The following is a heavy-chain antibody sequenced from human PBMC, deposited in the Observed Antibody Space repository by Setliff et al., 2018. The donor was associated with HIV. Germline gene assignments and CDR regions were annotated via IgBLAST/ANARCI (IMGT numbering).Heavy chain of an antibody. D-gene: IGHD3-3*01. CDR2: IKTDGSEK. Sequence: GGSLRLSCAASGFTFSSYWMSWVRQAPGKGPEWVANIKTDGSEKVYVDSVKGRFTISRDNAKNSLYLQMNSLRAEDTAVYYCVRGPGGIFDAFDVWGQGTMVTVSS. CDR1: GFTFSSYW. CDR3: VRGPGGIFDAFDV. V-gene: IGHV3-7*01. J-gene: IGHJ3*01.